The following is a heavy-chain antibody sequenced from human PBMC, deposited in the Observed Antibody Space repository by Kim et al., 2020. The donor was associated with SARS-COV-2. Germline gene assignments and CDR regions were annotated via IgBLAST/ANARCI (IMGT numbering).Heavy chain of an antibody. Sequence: GGSLRLSCAASGFTFSSYSMNWVRQAPGKGLEWVSYISSSSSTIYYADSVKGRFTISRDNAKNSLYLQMNSLRDEDTAVYYCARTRTIYYYYYGMDVWGQGTTVTVSS. V-gene: IGHV3-48*02. D-gene: IGHD3-3*01. CDR3: ARTRTIYYYYYGMDV. CDR2: ISSSSSTI. J-gene: IGHJ6*02. CDR1: GFTFSSYS.